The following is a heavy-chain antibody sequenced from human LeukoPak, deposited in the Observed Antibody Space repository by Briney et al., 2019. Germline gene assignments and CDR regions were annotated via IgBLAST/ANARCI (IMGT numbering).Heavy chain of an antibody. J-gene: IGHJ5*02. Sequence: SETLSLTCTVSGGSISSYYWSWIRQPPGKGLEWIGYIYYSGSTNYNPSLRSRVTISVDTSKNQFSLKLSSVTAADTAVYYCPRAPEDWLDPWGQGTLVTVSS. D-gene: IGHD1-14*01. CDR2: IYYSGST. V-gene: IGHV4-59*01. CDR1: GGSISSYY. CDR3: PRAPEDWLDP.